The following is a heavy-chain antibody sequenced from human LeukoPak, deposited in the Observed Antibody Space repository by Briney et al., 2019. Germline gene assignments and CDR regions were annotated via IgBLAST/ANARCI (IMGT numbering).Heavy chain of an antibody. CDR3: ARHPALIGQQLVQAFDI. Sequence: PSETLSLTCTVSGGSISSSSYYWSWIRQPPGKGLEWIGYIYYSGSTNYNPSLKSRVTISVDTSKNQFSLKLSSVTAADTAVYYCARHPALIGQQLVQAFDIWGQGTMVTVSS. V-gene: IGHV4-61*05. J-gene: IGHJ3*02. CDR2: IYYSGST. CDR1: GGSISSSSYY. D-gene: IGHD6-13*01.